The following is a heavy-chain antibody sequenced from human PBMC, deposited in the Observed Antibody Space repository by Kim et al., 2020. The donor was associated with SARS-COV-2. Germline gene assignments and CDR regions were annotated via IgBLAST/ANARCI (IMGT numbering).Heavy chain of an antibody. J-gene: IGHJ3*02. CDR3: ASSGYSDAFDI. D-gene: IGHD2-2*03. Sequence: TNYAQKFQGRVTMTRDTSISTAYMELSRLRSDDTAVYYCASSGYSDAFDIWGQGTMVTVSS. V-gene: IGHV1-2*02. CDR2: T.